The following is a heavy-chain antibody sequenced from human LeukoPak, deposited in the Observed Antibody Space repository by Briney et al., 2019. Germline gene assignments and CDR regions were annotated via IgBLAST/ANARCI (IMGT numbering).Heavy chain of an antibody. Sequence: PGGSLRLSCAASGFTFSSYSMNWVRQAPGKGLEWVSSISSSSSYIYYADSVKGRFTISRDNAKNSLYLQMNSLRAEDTAVYYCARDIAYCGGDCYFSLKAAFDIWGQGTMVTVSS. CDR2: ISSSSSYI. CDR3: ARDIAYCGGDCYFSLKAAFDI. CDR1: GFTFSSYS. D-gene: IGHD2-21*02. V-gene: IGHV3-21*01. J-gene: IGHJ3*02.